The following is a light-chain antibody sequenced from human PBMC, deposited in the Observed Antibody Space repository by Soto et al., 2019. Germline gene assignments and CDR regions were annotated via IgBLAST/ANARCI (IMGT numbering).Light chain of an antibody. CDR2: GAS. CDR3: QQYNNWPFT. V-gene: IGKV3-15*01. Sequence: EIVMTQSPATLSVSPGERATLSCRASQSVSSNLAWYQQKPGQAPRLLIYGASTRATGIPGRFSGSGSGTEFTLNISSLQSGDFAVYYCQQYNNWPFTFGPGTKVDIK. J-gene: IGKJ3*01. CDR1: QSVSSN.